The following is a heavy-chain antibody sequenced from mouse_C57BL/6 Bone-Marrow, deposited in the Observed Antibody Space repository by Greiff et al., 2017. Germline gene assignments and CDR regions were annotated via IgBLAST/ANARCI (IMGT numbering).Heavy chain of an antibody. J-gene: IGHJ4*01. CDR1: GFTFSDYY. V-gene: IGHV5-12*01. Sequence: EVKLMESGGGLVQPGGSLKLSCAASGFTFSDYYMYWVRQTPEKRLEWVAYISNGGGSTYYPDTVKGRFTISRDNAKNTLYLQMSRLKSEDTAMYYCARQDYDYAVYAMDYWGQGTSVTVSS. CDR2: ISNGGGST. D-gene: IGHD2-4*01. CDR3: ARQDYDYAVYAMDY.